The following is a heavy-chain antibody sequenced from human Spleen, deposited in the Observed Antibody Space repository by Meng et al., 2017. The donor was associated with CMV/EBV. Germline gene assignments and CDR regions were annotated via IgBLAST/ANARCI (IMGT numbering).Heavy chain of an antibody. V-gene: IGHV1-46*01. CDR3: ARVSSSGWELLDFDH. CDR1: GGTFSSYA. CDR2: INPSGGAK. J-gene: IGHJ4*02. Sequence: ASVKVSCKASGGTFSSYAISWVRQAPGQGLEWMGVINPSGGAKRYAQKFQGRVTITRDTSTNTVYMELSSLRSEDTAVYYCARVSSSGWELLDFDHWGQGTQVTVSS. D-gene: IGHD6-19*01.